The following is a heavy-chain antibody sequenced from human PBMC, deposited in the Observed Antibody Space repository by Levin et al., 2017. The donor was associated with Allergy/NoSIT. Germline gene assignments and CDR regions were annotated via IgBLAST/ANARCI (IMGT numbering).Heavy chain of an antibody. V-gene: IGHV3-74*01. Sequence: GESLKISCAASGFSFSSYWLHWVRQVPGKGLVWVSRINEDGRTTNYADSVKGRFTISRDNAKNTLYLQMNSLKVEDTARYYCTRDIGGVWSFWGQGVLVTVSS. CDR3: TRDIGGVWSF. CDR1: GFSFSSYW. J-gene: IGHJ4*02. CDR2: INEDGRTT. D-gene: IGHD1-26*01.